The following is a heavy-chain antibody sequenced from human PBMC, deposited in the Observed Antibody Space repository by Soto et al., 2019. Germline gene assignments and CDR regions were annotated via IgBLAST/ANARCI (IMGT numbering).Heavy chain of an antibody. CDR3: ARKSLRAYAFDL. J-gene: IGHJ3*01. D-gene: IGHD4-17*01. CDR2: IYHSGST. V-gene: IGHV4-30-2*01. Sequence: SETLSLTCAVSGGSISSGGYSWSWIRQPPGKGLEWIGYIYHSGSTYYNPSLKSRVTISVDRSKNQFSLKLSSVTAADTAVYYCARKSLRAYAFDLWGQGTMVTVSS. CDR1: GGSISSGGYS.